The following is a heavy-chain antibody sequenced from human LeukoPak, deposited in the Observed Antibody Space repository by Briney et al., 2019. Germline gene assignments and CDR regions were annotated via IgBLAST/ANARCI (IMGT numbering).Heavy chain of an antibody. V-gene: IGHV3-23*01. CDR2: ISGSGGST. D-gene: IGHD3-3*01. J-gene: IGHJ4*02. CDR1: GFTFSSYG. CDR3: AREIESRSGFWSGPAVDY. Sequence: PGGSLRLSCAASGFTFSSYGMSWVRQAPGKGLEWVSAISGSGGSTYYADSVKGRFTISRDNSKNTLYLQMNSLRAEDTALYYCAREIESRSGFWSGPAVDYWGQGTLVTVSS.